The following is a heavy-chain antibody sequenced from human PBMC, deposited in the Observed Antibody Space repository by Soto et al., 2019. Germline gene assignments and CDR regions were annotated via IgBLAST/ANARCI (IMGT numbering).Heavy chain of an antibody. J-gene: IGHJ5*02. D-gene: IGHD6-19*01. CDR1: ELTFTTYA. CDR2: ISANSRDI. Sequence: EVQLLESGGGLVRPGGSLRLSCAASELTFTTYAMSWVRQAPGKGLEWVSSISANSRDIYYADSVKGRLTISRDNSKNTLYLQMNSLRAEDTAVYYCAKVSSVWYRSPNWLDPWGQGTLVTVSS. V-gene: IGHV3-23*01. CDR3: AKVSSVWYRSPNWLDP.